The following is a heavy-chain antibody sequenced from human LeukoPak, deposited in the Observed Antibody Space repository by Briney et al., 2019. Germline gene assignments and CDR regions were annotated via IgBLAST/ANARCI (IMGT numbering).Heavy chain of an antibody. Sequence: GESLQISCKGSGSNFTSYWISWVRQLPGKGLEWMGRIDPSDSYTNYSPSFQGHVTISADKSISTAYLQWSSLKASDTAMYYCATGPRLPGDYWGQGTLVTVSS. CDR2: IDPSDSYT. J-gene: IGHJ4*02. CDR3: ATGPRLPGDY. V-gene: IGHV5-10-1*01. CDR1: GSNFTSYW. D-gene: IGHD3-16*01.